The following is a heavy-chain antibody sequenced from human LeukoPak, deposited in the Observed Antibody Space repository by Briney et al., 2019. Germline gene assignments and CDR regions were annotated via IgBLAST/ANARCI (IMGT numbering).Heavy chain of an antibody. CDR2: IYYSGST. CDR1: GGSPRSYY. Sequence: SETLSLTCTLSGGSPRSYYWSWIRQPPGKGLAWIGYIYYSGSTHYKPSLQSRVTISVDTSKSQFSLKLSSVTAADTAVYYCARIWCTNGVCDEDGLPTSHYYYYYLDVWVKGTTVTFSS. CDR3: ARIWCTNGVCDEDGLPTSHYYYYYLDV. J-gene: IGHJ6*03. V-gene: IGHV4-59*01. D-gene: IGHD2-8*01.